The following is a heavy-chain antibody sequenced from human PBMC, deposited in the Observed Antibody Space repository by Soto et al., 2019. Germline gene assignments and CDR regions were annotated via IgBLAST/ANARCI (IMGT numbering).Heavy chain of an antibody. CDR1: GFTFSSYE. V-gene: IGHV3-48*03. D-gene: IGHD3-22*01. CDR3: ARAHYYDSSGYYWAFDY. J-gene: IGHJ4*02. Sequence: GSLRLSCAASGFTFSSYEMNWVRQAPGKGLEWVSYISSSGSTIYYADSVKGRFTISRDNAKNSLYLQVNSLRAEDTAVYYCARAHYYDSSGYYWAFDYWGQGTLVTVSS. CDR2: ISSSGSTI.